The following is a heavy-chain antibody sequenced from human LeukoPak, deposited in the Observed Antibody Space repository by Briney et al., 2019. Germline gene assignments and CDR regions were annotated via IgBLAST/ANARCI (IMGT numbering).Heavy chain of an antibody. CDR1: GGTFSSYA. V-gene: IGHV1-69*13. Sequence: AASVKVSCKASGGTFSSYAISWVRQAPGQGLEWMGGIIPIFGTANYAQKFQGRVTITADESTSTAYVELSSLRSEDTAVYYCARDPDYGDYNDDYWGQGTLVTVSS. J-gene: IGHJ4*02. CDR3: ARDPDYGDYNDDY. D-gene: IGHD4-17*01. CDR2: IIPIFGTA.